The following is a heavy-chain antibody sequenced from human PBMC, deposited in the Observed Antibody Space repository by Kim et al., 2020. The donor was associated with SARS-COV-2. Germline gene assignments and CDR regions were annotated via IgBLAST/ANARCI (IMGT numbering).Heavy chain of an antibody. D-gene: IGHD5-18*01. Sequence: GGSLRLSCAASGFTFSSYWMSWVRQAPGKGLEWVANIKQDGSEKYYVDSVKGRFTISRDNAKNSLYLQMNSLRAEDTAVYYCARAQSGYSYGFYYSYGMDVWGQGTTVTVSS. V-gene: IGHV3-7*03. CDR2: IKQDGSEK. CDR1: GFTFSSYW. CDR3: ARAQSGYSYGFYYSYGMDV. J-gene: IGHJ6*02.